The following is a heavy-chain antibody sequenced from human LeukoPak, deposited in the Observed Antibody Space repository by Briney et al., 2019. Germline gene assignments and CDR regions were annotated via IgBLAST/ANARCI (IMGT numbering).Heavy chain of an antibody. D-gene: IGHD3-22*01. V-gene: IGHV4-31*03. CDR3: ARAGDSSGYEYYFDY. CDR1: GGSISSGGYY. CDR2: IYYSGST. J-gene: IGHJ4*02. Sequence: SETLSLTCTVSGGSISSGGYYWSWIRQPPGKGLEWIGYIYYSGSTYYNPSFKGRVTISVDTSKNQFSLKLSSVTAADTAVYYCARAGDSSGYEYYFDYWGQGTLVTVS.